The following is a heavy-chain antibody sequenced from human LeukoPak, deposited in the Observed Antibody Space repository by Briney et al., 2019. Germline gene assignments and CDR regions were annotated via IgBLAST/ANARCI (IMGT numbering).Heavy chain of an antibody. Sequence: SETLSLTCAVYGGSFSGYYWSWVRQPPGKGLEWVGEINHSGSTNYYPSLKSRGTISVDTSKNQFSLRLSSVTAANTAVYYCARGPRTLAYWGQGNLVTVSS. CDR2: INHSGST. CDR3: ARGPRTLAY. CDR1: GGSFSGYY. D-gene: IGHD2/OR15-2a*01. J-gene: IGHJ4*02. V-gene: IGHV4-34*01.